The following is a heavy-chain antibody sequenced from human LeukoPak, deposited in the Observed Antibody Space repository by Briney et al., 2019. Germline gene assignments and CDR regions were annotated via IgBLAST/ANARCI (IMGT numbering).Heavy chain of an antibody. V-gene: IGHV4-4*07. CDR3: ARGDSGGATRFDY. D-gene: IGHD1-26*01. Sequence: ETLSLTCSISGGAFDNYHWNWIRHSAEKGLEWIGRIYARPDSHYDPSLSSRVTMSVDTSNNHFSLKMTSVTAADTAVYYSARGDSGGATRFDYWGQGTLVT. CDR1: GGAFDNYH. J-gene: IGHJ4*02. CDR2: IYARPDS.